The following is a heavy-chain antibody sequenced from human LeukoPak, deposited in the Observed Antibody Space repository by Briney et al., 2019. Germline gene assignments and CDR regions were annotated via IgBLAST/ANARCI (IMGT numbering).Heavy chain of an antibody. Sequence: SETLSLTCTVSGGSSSSDYWSWIRQPPGKGLEWIGYISYSGTTKYNPSLKSRVTISVDTSKNQFSLKVSSVTAADTAVYYCAREDGLYYFDYWGQGTLVTVSS. CDR2: ISYSGTT. D-gene: IGHD5-24*01. CDR1: GGSSSSDY. J-gene: IGHJ4*02. CDR3: AREDGLYYFDY. V-gene: IGHV4-4*08.